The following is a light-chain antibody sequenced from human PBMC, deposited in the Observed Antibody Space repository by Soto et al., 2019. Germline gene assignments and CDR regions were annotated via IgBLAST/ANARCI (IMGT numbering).Light chain of an antibody. CDR2: EVS. J-gene: IGLJ2*01. CDR3: CSYAGSSTFVV. V-gene: IGLV2-23*02. CDR1: SSDVGTYNL. Sequence: QAVVTQPASVSGSPGQSITFSCTGTSSDVGTYNLVSWYQQHPGKAPKLLIYEVSKRPSGVSNRFSGSKSGNTASLTISGLQAEDEADYYCCSYAGSSTFVVFGGGTKLTVL.